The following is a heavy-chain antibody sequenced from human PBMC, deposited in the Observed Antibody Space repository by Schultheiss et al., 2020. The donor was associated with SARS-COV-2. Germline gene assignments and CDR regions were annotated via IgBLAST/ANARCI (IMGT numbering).Heavy chain of an antibody. J-gene: IGHJ4*02. V-gene: IGHV3-73*01. Sequence: GGSLRLSCAASGFPFGDSTIHWVRQASGKGLEWVGLVRIKTSNFATTYAASVRGRFAISRDDSKNTAYLHMNSLKTEDTAVYYCTSQMTGSSVLVGFWGQGTLVTVSS. CDR3: TSQMTGSSVLVGF. CDR2: VRIKTSNFAT. CDR1: GFPFGDST. D-gene: IGHD3-9*01.